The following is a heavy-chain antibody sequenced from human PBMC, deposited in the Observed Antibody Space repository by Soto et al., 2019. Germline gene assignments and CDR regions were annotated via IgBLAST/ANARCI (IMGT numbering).Heavy chain of an antibody. J-gene: IGHJ6*02. CDR2: INQDGSEK. CDR1: GFTFSSFW. Sequence: PGGSLRLSCAASGFTFSSFWMAWVRQAPGKRLEWVANINQDGSEKYYVDSMKGRFTISRDNAKNSLYLEMNSLRAEDTAVYYCATERELVVVDATHIHYSGMDAWGQGTTVTVSS. CDR3: ATERELVVVDATHIHYSGMDA. D-gene: IGHD2-15*01. V-gene: IGHV3-7*03.